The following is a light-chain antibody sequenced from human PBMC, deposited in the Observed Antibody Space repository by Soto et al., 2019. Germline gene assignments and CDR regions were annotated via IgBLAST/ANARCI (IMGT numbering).Light chain of an antibody. CDR2: EVS. CDR3: NSYTSSGTYV. Sequence: QSVLTQPPSVSGSPGQSVTISCTGTSSDVGSYNRVSWYQQPPGTAPKLMIYEVSNRPSGVPDRFSGSKSGNTASLTISGLQAEDEADYYCNSYTSSGTYVFGTGTKLTV. CDR1: SSDVGSYNR. V-gene: IGLV2-18*02. J-gene: IGLJ1*01.